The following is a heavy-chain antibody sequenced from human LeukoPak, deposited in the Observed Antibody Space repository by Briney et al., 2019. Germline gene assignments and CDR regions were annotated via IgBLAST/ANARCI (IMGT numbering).Heavy chain of an antibody. V-gene: IGHV3-21*01. CDR2: ISSSSSYI. Sequence: PGGSLRLSCAASGFTFSSYSMNWVRQAPGKGLGWVSSISSSSSYIYYADSVKGRFTISRDNAKNSLYLQMNSLRAEDTAVYYCAKDFSPLGDYGGNSEDYWGQGTLVTVSS. CDR1: GFTFSSYS. J-gene: IGHJ4*02. CDR3: AKDFSPLGDYGGNSEDY. D-gene: IGHD4-23*01.